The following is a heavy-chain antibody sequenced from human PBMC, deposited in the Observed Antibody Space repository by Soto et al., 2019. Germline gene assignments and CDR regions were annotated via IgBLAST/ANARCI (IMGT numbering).Heavy chain of an antibody. CDR2: INPNSGGT. CDR3: ARGWLPSYYSGMDV. D-gene: IGHD5-18*01. CDR1: GYTFTGYY. V-gene: IGHV1-2*04. J-gene: IGHJ6*02. Sequence: ASVKVSCKASGYTFTGYYMHWVRQAPGQGLEWMGWINPNSGGTNYAQKFQGWVTMTRDTSISTAYMELSRLRSDDTAVYYCARGWLPSYYSGMDVWGQGTTFTVSS.